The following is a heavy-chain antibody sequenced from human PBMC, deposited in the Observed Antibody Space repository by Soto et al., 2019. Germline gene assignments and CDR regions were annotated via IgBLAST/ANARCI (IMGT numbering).Heavy chain of an antibody. Sequence: ASVKVSCKASGYTFTSYAMHWVRQAPGQRLEWMGWINAGNGNTKYSQKFQGRVTITRDTSASTAYMELSSLRSEDTAVYYCARDDRRATGRDFDYWGQGTLVTVSS. CDR1: GYTFTSYA. CDR3: ARDDRRATGRDFDY. J-gene: IGHJ4*02. D-gene: IGHD1-26*01. CDR2: INAGNGNT. V-gene: IGHV1-3*01.